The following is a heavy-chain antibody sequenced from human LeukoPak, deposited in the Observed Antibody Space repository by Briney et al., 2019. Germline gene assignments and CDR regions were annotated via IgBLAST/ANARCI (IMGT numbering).Heavy chain of an antibody. Sequence: GGSLRLSCVASGFTVSSNYMTWVRQAPGKGLEWVSVIYSDGNTFYADSVKGRFTISRDNSKKTLYLKMNSLSGEDTAIYYCARDDVATVFDYWGQGTLVTVSS. CDR3: ARDDVATVFDY. CDR2: IYSDGNT. J-gene: IGHJ4*02. CDR1: GFTVSSNY. D-gene: IGHD3-16*01. V-gene: IGHV3-66*02.